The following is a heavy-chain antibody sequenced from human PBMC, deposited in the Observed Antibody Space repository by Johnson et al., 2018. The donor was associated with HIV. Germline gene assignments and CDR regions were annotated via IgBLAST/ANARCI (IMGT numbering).Heavy chain of an antibody. CDR3: ARSKDVSGGSCPDAFDI. D-gene: IGHD2-15*01. Sequence: VQLVESGGGLVQPGGSLRLSCVASGFTFSDYYMTWVRQAPGKGLEWVSYISSSGSTIYSADSVKGRFTISRDNAKNSLYLQMNSLRAEDTAVYYCARSKDVSGGSCPDAFDIWGQGTMLIVCS. CDR2: ISSSGSTI. CDR1: GFTFSDYY. J-gene: IGHJ3*02. V-gene: IGHV3-11*04.